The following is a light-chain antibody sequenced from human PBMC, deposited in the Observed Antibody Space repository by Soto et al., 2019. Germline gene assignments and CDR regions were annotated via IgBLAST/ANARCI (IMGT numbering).Light chain of an antibody. CDR3: LQDHDDSWT. V-gene: IGKV3-15*01. CDR1: QDITN. J-gene: IGKJ1*01. Sequence: ERVMTQSPATLSVSPGERATLSCRASQDITNLAWYQQRPGQPPRLLIYGASTRATGIPARFSASGSGTEFTLTISSLQSEDFATYYCLQDHDDSWTFGQGTKVDIK. CDR2: GAS.